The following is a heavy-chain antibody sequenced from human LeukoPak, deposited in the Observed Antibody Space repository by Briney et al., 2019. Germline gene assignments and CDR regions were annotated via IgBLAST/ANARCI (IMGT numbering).Heavy chain of an antibody. CDR2: IIWSGGST. D-gene: IGHD3-10*01. J-gene: IGHJ4*02. CDR1: GFTFDDYG. Sequence: GGSLRLSCAASGFTFDDYGMSWVRQAPGKGLEWVSGIIWSGGSTGYVDSVKGRFTISRDNAKNSLYLQMNSLRADVTALYYCARDDYGSGSWNDYWGQGTLVTVSS. V-gene: IGHV3-20*04. CDR3: ARDDYGSGSWNDY.